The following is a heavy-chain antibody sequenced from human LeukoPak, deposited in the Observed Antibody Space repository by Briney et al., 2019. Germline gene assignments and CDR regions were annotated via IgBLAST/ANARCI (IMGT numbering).Heavy chain of an antibody. V-gene: IGHV1-18*01. D-gene: IGHD3-22*01. J-gene: IGHJ5*02. Sequence: ASVTVSFTASGYTFTTYGISWVRQAPGQGLEWMGWISTYNGNTNYAQKVQGRVSMTTDTSTRTAYMELGSLRSDDTAVYYCARDLGNYYSNWFDPWGQGTLVTVSS. CDR2: ISTYNGNT. CDR1: GYTFTTYG. CDR3: ARDLGNYYSNWFDP.